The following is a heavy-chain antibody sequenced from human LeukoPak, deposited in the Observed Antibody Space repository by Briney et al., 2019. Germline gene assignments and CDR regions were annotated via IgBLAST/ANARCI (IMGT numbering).Heavy chain of an antibody. D-gene: IGHD4-11*01. CDR3: ARVYRHGYFDY. CDR1: GFTFSSYS. Sequence: GGSLRLSCAASGFTFSSYSMNWVRQAPGKGLEWVSYISSSSSTIYYADSVKGRFTISRDNAKNSLYLQMNSLRAADTAVYYCARVYRHGYFDYWGQGTLVTVSS. J-gene: IGHJ4*02. V-gene: IGHV3-48*04. CDR2: ISSSSSTI.